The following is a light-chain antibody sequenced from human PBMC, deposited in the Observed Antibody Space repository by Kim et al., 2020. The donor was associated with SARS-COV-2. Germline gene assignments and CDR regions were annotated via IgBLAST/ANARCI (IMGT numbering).Light chain of an antibody. V-gene: IGLV3-19*01. Sequence: SSELTQDPAVSVALGQTVRITCQGDSLRTYYATWYQQKPGQAPILVIYGKNNRPSGIPDRFPGSSSGNTASLTITGPQAGDEADYYCNSRDSNDNVVFGG. CDR3: NSRDSNDNVV. J-gene: IGLJ2*01. CDR1: SLRTYY. CDR2: GKN.